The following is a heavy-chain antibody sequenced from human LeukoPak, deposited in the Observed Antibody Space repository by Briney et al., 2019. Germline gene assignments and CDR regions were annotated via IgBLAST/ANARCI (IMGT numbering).Heavy chain of an antibody. Sequence: SETLSLTCTVSGGSISSYYWSWIRQPPGKGLGWIGYIYYSGSTKYNPSLKSRVTMSVDTSKNQFSLKLSSVTAADTAVYYCARLDHYYDSSGYYDAFDIWGQGTMVTVSS. CDR2: IYYSGST. D-gene: IGHD3-22*01. J-gene: IGHJ3*02. CDR1: GGSISSYY. CDR3: ARLDHYYDSSGYYDAFDI. V-gene: IGHV4-59*08.